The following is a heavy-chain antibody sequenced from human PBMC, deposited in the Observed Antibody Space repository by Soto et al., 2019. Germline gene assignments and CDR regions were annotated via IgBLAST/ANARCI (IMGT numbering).Heavy chain of an antibody. CDR3: ARDFRGQYYDFWSGYTMGVAFDI. V-gene: IGHV3-21*01. CDR1: GFTLSSYS. CDR2: ISSSSSYI. D-gene: IGHD3-3*01. Sequence: PGGSLRLSCAASGFTLSSYSMNWVRQAPGKGLEWVSSISSSSSYIYYADSVKGRFTISRDNAKNSLYLQMNSLRAEDTAVYYCARDFRGQYYDFWSGYTMGVAFDIWGQGTMVTVSS. J-gene: IGHJ3*02.